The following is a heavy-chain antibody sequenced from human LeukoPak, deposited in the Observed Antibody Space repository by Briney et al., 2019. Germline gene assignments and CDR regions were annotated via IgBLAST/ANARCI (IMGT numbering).Heavy chain of an antibody. D-gene: IGHD4-17*01. J-gene: IGHJ4*02. CDR2: IYYSGLT. CDR1: GASISSSSSS. V-gene: IGHV4-39*02. Sequence: PSETLSLTRTVSGASISSSSSSWGWVRQPPGKGPEWIGSIYYSGLTYDNPSLKSRVSISVDPSKNHFSLKVSSVTAADTAVYYCASGTFDDYGDYDRGDYFDHWGQGTLVIVSS. CDR3: ASGTFDDYGDYDRGDYFDH.